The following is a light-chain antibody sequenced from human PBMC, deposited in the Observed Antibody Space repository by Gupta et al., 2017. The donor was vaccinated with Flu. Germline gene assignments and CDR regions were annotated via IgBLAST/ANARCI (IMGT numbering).Light chain of an antibody. CDR1: QSVSSY. V-gene: IGKV3-11*01. CDR3: QQHRNSSPFT. J-gene: IGKJ2*01. Sequence: DIVLTQSPATLSLSPGERATLSCRASQSVSSYLAWYQQKPGQAPRLLIYDASNRATGIPARFFGSRCGKTYSLIISSREQEDYSVYYYQQHRNSSPFTFGQGTKVDIK. CDR2: DAS.